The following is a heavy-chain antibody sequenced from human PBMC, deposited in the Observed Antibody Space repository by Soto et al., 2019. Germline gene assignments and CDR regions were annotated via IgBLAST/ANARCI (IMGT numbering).Heavy chain of an antibody. Sequence: GGSLRLSCAASGFTFSSYWMHWVRQAPGKGLVWVSRINSDGSSTSYADSVKGRFTISRDNAKNTLYLQMNSLRAEDTAVYYCAKLGPYIVATISNYYYGMDVWGQGTTVTVSS. D-gene: IGHD5-12*01. CDR2: INSDGSST. J-gene: IGHJ6*02. V-gene: IGHV3-74*01. CDR1: GFTFSSYW. CDR3: AKLGPYIVATISNYYYGMDV.